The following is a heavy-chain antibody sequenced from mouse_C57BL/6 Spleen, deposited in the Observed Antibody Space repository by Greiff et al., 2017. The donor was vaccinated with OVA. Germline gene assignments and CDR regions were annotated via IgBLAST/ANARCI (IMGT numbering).Heavy chain of an antibody. J-gene: IGHJ2*01. CDR1: GYTFTSYD. CDR3: ATIYYGNYKDY. Sequence: QVQLKESGPELVKPGASVKLSCKASGYTFTSYDINWVKQSPGRGLEWIGCIYPRDGSTKYNEKFKGKATLTVDTSSSTAYMELHSLTSEDSAVYFCATIYYGNYKDYWGQGTTLTVSS. D-gene: IGHD2-1*01. CDR2: IYPRDGST. V-gene: IGHV1-85*01.